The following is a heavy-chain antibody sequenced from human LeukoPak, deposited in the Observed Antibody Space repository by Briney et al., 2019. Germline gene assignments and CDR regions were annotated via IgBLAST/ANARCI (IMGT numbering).Heavy chain of an antibody. J-gene: IGHJ4*02. CDR1: GFIFSSYA. CDR3: AKDTGTSRNYIALVAATHF. D-gene: IGHD2-15*01. Sequence: GGSLRLFCAASGFIFSSYAMSWVRQAPGKGLEWVSGISSSGYNTYHADSVKGRFTISRDNSKNTLYLLMNSLRAEDTAVYYCAKDTGTSRNYIALVAATHFWGQGSLLTVSS. CDR2: ISSSGYNT. V-gene: IGHV3-23*01.